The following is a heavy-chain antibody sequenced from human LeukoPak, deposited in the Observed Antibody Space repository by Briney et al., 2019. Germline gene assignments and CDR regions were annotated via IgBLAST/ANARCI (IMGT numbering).Heavy chain of an antibody. J-gene: IGHJ4*02. V-gene: IGHV1-18*01. D-gene: IGHD4-17*01. CDR2: ISAYNGNT. CDR1: GYTFTSYA. CDR3: ARMRTTVTSYYFDY. Sequence: ASVKVSCKASGYTFTSYAISWVRQAPGQGLEWMGWISAYNGNTNYAQKLQGRVTMTTDTSTSTAYMELRSLRSDDTAVYYCARMRTTVTSYYFDYWGQGTLVTVSS.